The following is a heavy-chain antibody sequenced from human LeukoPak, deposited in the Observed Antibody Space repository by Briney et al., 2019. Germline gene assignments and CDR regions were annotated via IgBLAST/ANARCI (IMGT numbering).Heavy chain of an antibody. CDR2: INHSGST. D-gene: IGHD6-19*01. J-gene: IGHJ5*02. V-gene: IGHV4-34*01. CDR1: GGSISSYY. CDR3: ARVIAGSQWLRPLRGRNWFDP. Sequence: SETLSLTCTVSGGSISSYYWSWIRQPPGKGLEWIGEINHSGSTNYNPSLKSRVTISVDTSKNQFSLKLSSVTAADTAVYYCARVIAGSQWLRPLRGRNWFDPWGQGTLVTVSS.